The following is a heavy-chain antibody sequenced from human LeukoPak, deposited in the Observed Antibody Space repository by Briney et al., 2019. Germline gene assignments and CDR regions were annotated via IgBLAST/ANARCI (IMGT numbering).Heavy chain of an antibody. CDR3: AKNLNDFWSGPEYFQH. Sequence: GGSPRLSCAASGFTFSSYSMNWVRQAPGKGPEWVSSISTSSNYMYYADSVKGRFTISRDNSKNTLYLQMNSLRAEDTAVYYCAKNLNDFWSGPEYFQHWGQGTLVTVSS. V-gene: IGHV3-21*04. J-gene: IGHJ1*01. D-gene: IGHD3-3*01. CDR1: GFTFSSYS. CDR2: ISTSSNYM.